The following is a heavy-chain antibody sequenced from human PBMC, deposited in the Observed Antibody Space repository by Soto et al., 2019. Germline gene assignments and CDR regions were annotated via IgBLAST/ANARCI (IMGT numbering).Heavy chain of an antibody. CDR3: ARLRGLGSYYNVYYYVMDV. J-gene: IGHJ6*02. Sequence: SVKVSCKASGGTFSSYAISWVRQAPGQGLDWMGGIIPIFGTANYAQKFQGRVTITADESTSTAYMELSSLRSEDTAVYYCARLRGLGSYYNVYYYVMDVWGQGTTVTVSS. CDR1: GGTFSSYA. V-gene: IGHV1-69*13. D-gene: IGHD3-10*01. CDR2: IIPIFGTA.